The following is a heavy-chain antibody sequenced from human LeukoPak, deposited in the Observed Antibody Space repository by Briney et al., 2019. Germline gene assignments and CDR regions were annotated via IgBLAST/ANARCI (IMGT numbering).Heavy chain of an antibody. Sequence: GGSLRLSCAASGFTFSSYAMHWVRQAPGKGLEWVSAISDNGERTYYADSVKGRFAISRDNSKSTLYLQMNSLRAEDTAIYYCAKERGVAKPFDYWGQGTLVTVSS. J-gene: IGHJ4*02. D-gene: IGHD2-8*02. V-gene: IGHV3-23*01. CDR3: AKERGVAKPFDY. CDR2: ISDNGERT. CDR1: GFTFSSYA.